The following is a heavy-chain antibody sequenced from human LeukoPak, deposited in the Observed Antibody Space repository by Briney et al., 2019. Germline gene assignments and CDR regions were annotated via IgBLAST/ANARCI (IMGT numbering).Heavy chain of an antibody. CDR1: GFTFDDYA. V-gene: IGHV3-9*01. J-gene: IGHJ6*02. Sequence: GGSLRLSCAASGFTFDDYAMHWVRQAPGKGLEWVSGISWNSGSIGYADSVKGRFTISRDNAKNSLYLQMNSLRAEDTALYYCAKEGDPSGLNYDFWSGYSRQPGSYYYGMDVWGQGTMVTVSS. D-gene: IGHD3-3*01. CDR3: AKEGDPSGLNYDFWSGYSRQPGSYYYGMDV. CDR2: ISWNSGSI.